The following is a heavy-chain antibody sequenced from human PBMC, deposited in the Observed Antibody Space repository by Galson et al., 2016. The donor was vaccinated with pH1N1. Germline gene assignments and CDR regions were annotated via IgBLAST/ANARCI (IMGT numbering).Heavy chain of an antibody. J-gene: IGHJ3*02. CDR1: GYTFTSYF. D-gene: IGHD3-22*01. CDR2: INPSGGST. V-gene: IGHV1-46*01. CDR3: ARDAAMIVVVSVYAFDI. Sequence: SVKVSCKASGYTFTSYFMYWVRQAPGQGLEWMGIINPSGGSTNYAQKFQGRLTMTRDTSTSTVYMELSSLRSGDTAVYYCARDAAMIVVVSVYAFDIWGQGTMVTVSS.